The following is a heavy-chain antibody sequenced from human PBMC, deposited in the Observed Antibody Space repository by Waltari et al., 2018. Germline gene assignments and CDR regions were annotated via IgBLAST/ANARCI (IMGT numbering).Heavy chain of an antibody. J-gene: IGHJ6*02. CDR3: ARARSGFYTYYGMDV. CDR1: GYTFTRFE. CDR2: IHAVNGNT. D-gene: IGHD3-3*01. Sequence: QVHLVQSGAEVRRPGASVKVSCKASGYTFTRFEMNWVRQAPGQSLEWLGRIHAVNGNTNVSHKFQGRLTFTTDTSAPIAYMELSSLKFEDTAVYYCARARSGFYTYYGMDVWGQGTTVTVSS. V-gene: IGHV1-3*01.